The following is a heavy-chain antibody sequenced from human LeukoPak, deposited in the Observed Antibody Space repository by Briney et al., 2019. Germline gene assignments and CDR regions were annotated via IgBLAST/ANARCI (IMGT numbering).Heavy chain of an antibody. CDR2: INPNSGGT. V-gene: IGHV1-2*06. Sequence: GASVKASCKASGYTFTGYSMHWVRQAPGQGLEWLGQINPNSGGTNYAQNFQGRVTMTRDTSVSTAYMELSRLRSDDTAVYYCARMFGPDAGFDYWGQGTLVPVSS. J-gene: IGHJ4*02. D-gene: IGHD3-16*01. CDR3: ARMFGPDAGFDY. CDR1: GYTFTGYS.